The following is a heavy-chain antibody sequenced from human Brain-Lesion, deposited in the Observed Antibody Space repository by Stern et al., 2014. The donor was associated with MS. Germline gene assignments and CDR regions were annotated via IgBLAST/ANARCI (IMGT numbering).Heavy chain of an antibody. CDR2: INPNTGGT. J-gene: IGHJ6*02. CDR3: ARDQRGITIFGVVTDYYYLGMDV. D-gene: IGHD3-3*01. V-gene: IGHV1-2*02. Sequence: VQLVESGAEVKKPGASVKVSCKTSGYIFTGYYIHWVRQAPGQGLEWMAWINPNTGGTKDAQKFQGRVTMSRDTSISTAYVELSSLTSDDTAVYYCARDQRGITIFGVVTDYYYLGMDVWGQGTTVTVS. CDR1: GYIFTGYY.